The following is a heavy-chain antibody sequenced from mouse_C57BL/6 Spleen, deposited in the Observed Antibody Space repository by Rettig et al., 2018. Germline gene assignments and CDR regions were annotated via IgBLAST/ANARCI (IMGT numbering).Heavy chain of an antibody. CDR2: ISSGGSYT. V-gene: IGHV5-6*01. CDR1: GFTFSSYG. Sequence: EVQLVESGGDLVKPGGSLKLSCAASGFTFSSYGMSWVRQTPDKRLEWVATISSGGSYTYYPDSVKGRFTISRDNAKNTLYLQMSSLKSEDTAMYYCARRDGTGAMDYWGQGTSVTVSS. D-gene: IGHD4-1*01. CDR3: ARRDGTGAMDY. J-gene: IGHJ4*01.